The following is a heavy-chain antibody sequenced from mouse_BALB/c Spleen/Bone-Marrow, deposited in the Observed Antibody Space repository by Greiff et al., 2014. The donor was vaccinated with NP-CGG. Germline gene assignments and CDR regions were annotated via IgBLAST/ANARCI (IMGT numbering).Heavy chain of an antibody. J-gene: IGHJ3*01. D-gene: IGHD4-1*01. CDR3: ARELGAWFAY. CDR1: GFSLTSYG. V-gene: IGHV2-9*02. Sequence: VHLVESGPGLVAPSQSLSITCTVSGFSLTSYGVHWVRQPPGKGLEWLGIIWADGNTNYNSALMSRLSISKDNSKSQVFLKMNSLQTDDTAMYYCARELGAWFAYWGQGTLVTVSA. CDR2: IWADGNT.